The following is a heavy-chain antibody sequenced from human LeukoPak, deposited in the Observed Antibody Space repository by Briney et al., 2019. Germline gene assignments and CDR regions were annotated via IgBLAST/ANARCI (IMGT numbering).Heavy chain of an antibody. V-gene: IGHV1-69*13. J-gene: IGHJ6*03. CDR2: IIPIFGTA. D-gene: IGHD1-1*01. CDR3: ASCIERDWNPYYYYYMDV. CDR1: GGTFSSYA. Sequence: ASVKVSCKASGGTFSSYAISWVRQAPGQGLEWMGGIIPIFGTANYAQKFQGRVTITADESTSTAYMELSSLRSEDTAVYYYASCIERDWNPYYYYYMDVWGKGTTVTVSS.